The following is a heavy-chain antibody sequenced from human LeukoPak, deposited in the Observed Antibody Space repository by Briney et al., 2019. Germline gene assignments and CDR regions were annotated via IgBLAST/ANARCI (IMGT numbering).Heavy chain of an antibody. D-gene: IGHD3-3*01. CDR1: GFTFSTYA. CDR3: TLEAPASCYFDY. CDR2: ITGGGGAT. Sequence: GGSLRLSCAASGFTFSTYAISWVRQAPGEGLEWVSTITGGGGATYYADSVKGRFTISRDNSKHTVYLEMNSLRAEDTAVYYCTLEAPASCYFDYWGQGTLVTVSS. J-gene: IGHJ4*02. V-gene: IGHV3-23*01.